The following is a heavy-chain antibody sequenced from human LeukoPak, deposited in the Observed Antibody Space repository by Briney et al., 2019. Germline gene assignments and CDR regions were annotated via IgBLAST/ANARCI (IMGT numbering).Heavy chain of an antibody. V-gene: IGHV3-30-3*01. CDR1: GFTFSSYA. CDR2: ISYDGSNK. J-gene: IGHJ6*02. CDR3: ARDLGGSGSLSLLEGMDV. Sequence: PGGSLRLSCAASGFTFSSYAMHWVRQAPGKGLEWVAVISYDGSNKYYADSVKGRFTISRDNSKNTLYLQMNSLRAEDTAVYYCARDLGGSGSLSLLEGMDVWGQGTTVTVSS. D-gene: IGHD3-10*01.